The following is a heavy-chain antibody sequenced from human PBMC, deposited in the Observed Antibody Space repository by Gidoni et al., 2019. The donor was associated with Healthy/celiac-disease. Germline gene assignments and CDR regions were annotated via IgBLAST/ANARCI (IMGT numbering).Heavy chain of an antibody. V-gene: IGHV3-48*02. CDR1: GFTFSSYS. J-gene: IGHJ6*02. Sequence: EVQLVESGGGLVQPGGSLRLSCAASGFTFSSYSMNWVRQAPGKGLEWVSYISSSSSTIYYADSVKGRFTISRDNAKNSLYLQMNSLRDEDTAVYYCARDQRYSSGWYSYGMDVWGQGTTVTVSS. CDR3: ARDQRYSSGWYSYGMDV. CDR2: ISSSSSTI. D-gene: IGHD6-19*01.